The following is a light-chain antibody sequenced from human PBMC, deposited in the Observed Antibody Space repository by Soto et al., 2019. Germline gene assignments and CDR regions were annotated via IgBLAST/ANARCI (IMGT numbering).Light chain of an antibody. Sequence: SALTQPASVSGSPGQSITISCTGTSSDVGSYNLVSWYQQHPGKAPKLMIYEGSKRPSGVSNRFSGSKSGNTASLTISGLQAEDEADHYCSSYASSTTPYVFGTGTKVTVL. J-gene: IGLJ1*01. CDR2: EGS. CDR3: SSYASSTTPYV. V-gene: IGLV2-14*02. CDR1: SSDVGSYNL.